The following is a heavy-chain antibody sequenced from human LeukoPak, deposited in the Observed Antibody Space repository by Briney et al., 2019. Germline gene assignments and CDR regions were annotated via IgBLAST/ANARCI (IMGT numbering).Heavy chain of an antibody. V-gene: IGHV4-59*01. Sequence: SETLSLTCSVSGGSISSYYWSWIRQPPGQGLEWIGYIYYSGSTNYNPSLKSRATISVDTSKNQFSLKLSSVTAADTAVYYCARRITMVRGVIISRYMDVWGKGTTVTVSS. CDR1: GGSISSYY. CDR3: ARRITMVRGVIISRYMDV. J-gene: IGHJ6*03. D-gene: IGHD3-10*01. CDR2: IYYSGST.